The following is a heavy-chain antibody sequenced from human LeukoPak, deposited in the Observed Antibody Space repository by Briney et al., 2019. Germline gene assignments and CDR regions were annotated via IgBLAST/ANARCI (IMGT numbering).Heavy chain of an antibody. V-gene: IGHV1-8*01. J-gene: IGHJ6*03. D-gene: IGHD2-21*01. CDR2: MTPNSGNT. CDR1: GYTFTSYD. Sequence: ASVKVSCKASGYTFTSYDINWVRQRTGQGLEWMGWMTPNSGNTGYAQKFQGRVTMTSYTSISTAYMELSSQRSEDTAVYYYARGFRGKFPLRYYMDVWGKGNTVTVSS. CDR3: ARGFRGKFPLRYYMDV.